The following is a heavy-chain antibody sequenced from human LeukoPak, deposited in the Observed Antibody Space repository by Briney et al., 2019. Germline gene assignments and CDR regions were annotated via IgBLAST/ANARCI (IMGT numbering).Heavy chain of an antibody. V-gene: IGHV3-20*04. J-gene: IGHJ4*02. CDR3: ARDEYIHGDLTNFDS. CDR2: INWNGGST. Sequence: GGSLILSCAASGFTFDDYGMSWVRQAPGKGLEWVSGINWNGGSTGYADAVKGRFTISRDNAKKSLYLQMNSLRAEDTAVYYCARDEYIHGDLTNFDSWGQGTLVIVSS. CDR1: GFTFDDYG. D-gene: IGHD4-17*01.